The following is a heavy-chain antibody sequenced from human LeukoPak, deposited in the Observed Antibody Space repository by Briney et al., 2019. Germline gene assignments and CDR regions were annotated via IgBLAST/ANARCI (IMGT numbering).Heavy chain of an antibody. Sequence: GASVKVSCKASGGTFSSYAISWVRQAPGQGLEWMGGIIPIFGTANYAQKFQGRVTITTDESTSTAYMELSSLRSEDTAVYYCARVPGWTYAFDIWGQGTMVTVSS. V-gene: IGHV1-69*05. D-gene: IGHD3-10*01. J-gene: IGHJ3*02. CDR1: GGTFSSYA. CDR3: ARVPGWTYAFDI. CDR2: IIPIFGTA.